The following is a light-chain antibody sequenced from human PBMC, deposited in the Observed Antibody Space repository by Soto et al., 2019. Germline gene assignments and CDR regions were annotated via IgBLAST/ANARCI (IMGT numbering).Light chain of an antibody. J-gene: IGKJ2*01. Sequence: EIVLAQSPATLSLSPGERATLSCRASQSVSSTYLAWYQQKPGQAPRLLIYGASSRATGIPDRFSGSGSGTDFTLTISRLEPEDFAVYYCQQYGSSPYTFGQGTKLDIK. CDR2: GAS. V-gene: IGKV3-20*01. CDR3: QQYGSSPYT. CDR1: QSVSSTY.